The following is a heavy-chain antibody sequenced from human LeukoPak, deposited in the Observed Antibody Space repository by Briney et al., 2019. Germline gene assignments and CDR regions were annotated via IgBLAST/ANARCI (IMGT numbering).Heavy chain of an antibody. Sequence: SETLSLTCAVYGGSFSGYYWSWIRQPPGKGLEWIGEINHSGSTNYNPSLKSRVTISVDTSKNQFSLKLSSVTAADTSVYYCARLRGDTRADYWGQGTLVTVSS. CDR2: INHSGST. CDR3: ARLRGDTRADY. CDR1: GGSFSGYY. J-gene: IGHJ4*02. V-gene: IGHV4-34*01. D-gene: IGHD2-2*02.